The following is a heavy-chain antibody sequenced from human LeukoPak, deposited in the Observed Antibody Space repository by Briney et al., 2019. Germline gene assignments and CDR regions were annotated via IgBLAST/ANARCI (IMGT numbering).Heavy chain of an antibody. CDR1: GCLFTSYW. V-gene: IGHV5-10-1*01. CDR3: ARSYSSGRVY. J-gene: IGHJ4*02. D-gene: IGHD6-19*01. CDR2: IDPSDSNI. Sequence: GGSLKISCKGSGCLFTSYWISWGRQVPGKGLEWMGRIDPSDSNINYSPSFQGHVTISADTSISTAYLQWSSLKASDTAMYYCARSYSSGRVYRGQGTLVTVSS.